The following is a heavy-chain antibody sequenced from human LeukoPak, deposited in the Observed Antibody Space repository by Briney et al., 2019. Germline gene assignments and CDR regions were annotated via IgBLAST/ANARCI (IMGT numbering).Heavy chain of an antibody. CDR3: AKARGGYSYTGMYYFDY. CDR2: ISYDGSNK. J-gene: IGHJ4*02. CDR1: GFTFSSYG. D-gene: IGHD5-18*01. Sequence: GGSLRLSCAASGFTFSSYGMHWVRQAPGKGLERVAVISYDGSNKYYADSVKGRFTISRDNSKNTLYLQMNSLRAEDTAVYYCAKARGGYSYTGMYYFDYWGQGTLVTVSS. V-gene: IGHV3-30*18.